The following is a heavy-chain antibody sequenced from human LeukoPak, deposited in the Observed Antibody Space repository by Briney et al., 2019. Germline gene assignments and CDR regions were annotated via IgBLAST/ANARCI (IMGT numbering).Heavy chain of an antibody. J-gene: IGHJ4*02. CDR1: GGSISSYY. V-gene: IGHV4-59*01. Sequence: SETLSLTCTVSGGSISSYYWSWIRQPPGKGLEWFGYIYYSGSTNYNPSLKSRVTISVDTSKNQFSLKLSSVTAADTAVYYCARGDDYALYYFDYWGQGTLVTVSS. D-gene: IGHD5-24*01. CDR2: IYYSGST. CDR3: ARGDDYALYYFDY.